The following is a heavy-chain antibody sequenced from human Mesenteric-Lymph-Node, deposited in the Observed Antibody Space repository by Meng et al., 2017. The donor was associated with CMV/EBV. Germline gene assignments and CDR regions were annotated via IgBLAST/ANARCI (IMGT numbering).Heavy chain of an antibody. Sequence: GSLRLSCTVSGGSISSYYWSWIRQPPGKGLEWIGYIYYSGSTNYNPSLKSPVTISVDTSKNQFSLKLSSVTAADTAVYYGAGKGSSSWSDLDWYFDLWGRGTLVTVSS. V-gene: IGHV4-59*01. CDR2: IYYSGST. CDR1: GGSISSYY. J-gene: IGHJ2*01. D-gene: IGHD6-13*01. CDR3: AGKGSSSWSDLDWYFDL.